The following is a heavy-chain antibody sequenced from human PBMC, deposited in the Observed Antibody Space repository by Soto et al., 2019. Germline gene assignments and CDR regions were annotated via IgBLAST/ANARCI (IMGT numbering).Heavy chain of an antibody. J-gene: IGHJ4*02. CDR2: IFYSGTT. V-gene: IGHV4-31*03. CDR1: DGSFSSADNI. CDR3: ASHNHYYFGPGPVTS. D-gene: IGHD1-26*01. Sequence: PSETLSLACPVSDGSFSSADNIWSSIRQHPGKGLEWIGYIFYSGTTYSNSSLKSRVSISLDTSKNQFSLKLSSVTAAHKAVYYCASHNHYYFGPGPVTSGAQGTLVTVYS.